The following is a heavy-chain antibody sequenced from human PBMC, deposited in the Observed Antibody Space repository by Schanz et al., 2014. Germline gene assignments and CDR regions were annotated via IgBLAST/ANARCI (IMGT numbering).Heavy chain of an antibody. CDR1: GYTFAMYD. V-gene: IGHV1-18*01. J-gene: IGHJ1*01. Sequence: QVQLVQSGSELKKPGASVKVSCKASGYTFAMYDMNWVRQAPGQGLEWMGWISDYNADTKYAQKVQGRVTMTTDTSTSTAYMELRSLRSDDTAVYYCAGATYSSSWYGGSEYFQHWGQGTLVTVSS. CDR2: ISDYNADT. D-gene: IGHD6-13*01. CDR3: AGATYSSSWYGGSEYFQH.